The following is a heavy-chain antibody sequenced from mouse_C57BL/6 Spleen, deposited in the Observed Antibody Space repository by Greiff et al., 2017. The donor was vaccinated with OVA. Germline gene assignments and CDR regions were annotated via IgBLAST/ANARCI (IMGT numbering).Heavy chain of an antibody. CDR3: ASYYDYDSWFAY. Sequence: EVNLVESEGGLVQPGSSMKLSCTASGFTFSDYYMAWVRQVPEKGLEWVANINYDGSSTYYLDSLKSRFIISRDNAKNILYLQMSSLKSEDTATYYCASYYDYDSWFAYWGQGTLVTVSA. D-gene: IGHD2-4*01. J-gene: IGHJ3*01. CDR2: INYDGSST. CDR1: GFTFSDYY. V-gene: IGHV5-16*01.